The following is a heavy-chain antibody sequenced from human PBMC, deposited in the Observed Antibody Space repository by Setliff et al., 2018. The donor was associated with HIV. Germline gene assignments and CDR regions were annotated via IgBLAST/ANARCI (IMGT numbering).Heavy chain of an antibody. CDR1: GDSISSYY. J-gene: IGHJ4*02. CDR2: IYYSGST. V-gene: IGHV4-59*01. CDR3: ARGNPDYDILTGFWSHSFDY. D-gene: IGHD3-9*01. Sequence: SETLSLTCTVSGDSISSYYWTWIRQPPGKGLDWLGNIYYSGSTNFNPSLKGRVTISLDSSKNQFSLKLNSVTAADTAIYYCARGNPDYDILTGFWSHSFDYWGRGTLVTVSS.